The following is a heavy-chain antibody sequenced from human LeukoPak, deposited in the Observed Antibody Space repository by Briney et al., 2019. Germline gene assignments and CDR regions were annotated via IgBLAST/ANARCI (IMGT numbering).Heavy chain of an antibody. CDR1: GYTFTSYG. CDR2: ISAYNGNT. Sequence: ASVKVSCKASGYTFTSYGVSWVRQAPGQGLEWMGWISAYNGNTNYAQKLQGRVTMTTDTSTSTAYMELRSLRSDDTAVYYCARGSYYYDSSGTRSYDAFDIWGQGTMVTVSS. J-gene: IGHJ3*02. CDR3: ARGSYYYDSSGTRSYDAFDI. V-gene: IGHV1-18*01. D-gene: IGHD3-22*01.